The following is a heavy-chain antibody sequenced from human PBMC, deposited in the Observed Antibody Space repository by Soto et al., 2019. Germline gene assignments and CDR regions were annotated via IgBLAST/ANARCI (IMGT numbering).Heavy chain of an antibody. D-gene: IGHD3-3*01. CDR1: GFTFSSYW. J-gene: IGHJ3*01. Sequence: GGSLRLSCVASGFTFSSYWMTWVRQAPGKGLEFLATIKPDGSDTYYVDSVKGRFTISRDNAKNSLSLQMNSLRAEDTALYYCATDLNWSGTWGQGTMVTVSS. CDR3: ATDLNWSGT. V-gene: IGHV3-7*01. CDR2: IKPDGSDT.